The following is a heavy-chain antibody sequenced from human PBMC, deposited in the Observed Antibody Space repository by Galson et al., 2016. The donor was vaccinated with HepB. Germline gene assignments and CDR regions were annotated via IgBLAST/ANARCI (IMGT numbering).Heavy chain of an antibody. CDR3: ASGVAGTAFPDY. V-gene: IGHV3-21*01. CDR2: ISGSSRYI. J-gene: IGHJ4*02. D-gene: IGHD6-19*01. Sequence: SLRLSCAASGVTFSTYSMNWVRQAPGKGLEWVASISGSSRYIYYADSVKGRFTISRDNAKNSLFLQMNSLRAEDTAVYYCASGVAGTAFPDYWGQGTLVTVSS. CDR1: GVTFSTYS.